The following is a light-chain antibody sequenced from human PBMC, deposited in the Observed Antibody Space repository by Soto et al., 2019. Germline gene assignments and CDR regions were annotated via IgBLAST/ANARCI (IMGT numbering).Light chain of an antibody. CDR3: MQGTHLPWT. CDR2: EAS. CDR1: QSLLDSDGRTY. Sequence: DVVVTQTPLSLSVTPGQPASISCKSSQSLLDSDGRTYLFWYLQRPGQPPHLLIYEASNRFSAVPDKFSGSVSGTDFTLKISRVEAEDVGVYFCMQGTHLPWTFGQGTKVEIK. J-gene: IGKJ1*01. V-gene: IGKV2-29*03.